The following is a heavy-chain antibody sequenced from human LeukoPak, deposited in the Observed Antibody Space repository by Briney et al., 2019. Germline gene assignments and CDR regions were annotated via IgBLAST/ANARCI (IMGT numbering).Heavy chain of an antibody. D-gene: IGHD7-27*01. CDR3: ARDLGPYNWFDP. V-gene: IGHV1-69*04. J-gene: IGHJ5*02. Sequence: SVKVSCKASGGTFSSYAISWVRQAPGQGLEWMGRIIPILGIANYAQKFQGRVTITADKSTSTAYMELSSLRSEDTALYFCARDLGPYNWFDPWGQGTLVTVSS. CDR1: GGTFSSYA. CDR2: IIPILGIA.